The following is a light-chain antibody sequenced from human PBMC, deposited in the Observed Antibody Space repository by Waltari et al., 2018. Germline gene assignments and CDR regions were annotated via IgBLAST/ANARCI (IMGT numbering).Light chain of an antibody. CDR3: AAWDDSLNWV. V-gene: IGLV1-44*01. Sequence: QSVLTQPPSASGTPGQRVTISCSGSSSNIGSSTVNWYQQLPGTAPKLLIHSNNQRPSGVPDRFSGSKSGTSASLAISGLQSEDEADYYCAAWDDSLNWVFGGGTKLTVL. J-gene: IGLJ3*02. CDR1: SSNIGSST. CDR2: SNN.